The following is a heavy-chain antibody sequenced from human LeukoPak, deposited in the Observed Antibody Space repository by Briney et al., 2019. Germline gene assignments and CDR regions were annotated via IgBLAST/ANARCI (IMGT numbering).Heavy chain of an antibody. D-gene: IGHD3-10*01. CDR3: ARDPIGGPGY. CDR2: IYHSGST. J-gene: IGHJ4*02. CDR1: GYSISSGYY. Sequence: SETLSLTCTVSGYSISSGYYWGWIRQPPGKGLEWIGSIYHSGSTYYNPSLKSRVTISVDTSKNQFSLKLSSVTAADTAVYYCARDPIGGPGYWGQGTLVTVSS. V-gene: IGHV4-38-2*02.